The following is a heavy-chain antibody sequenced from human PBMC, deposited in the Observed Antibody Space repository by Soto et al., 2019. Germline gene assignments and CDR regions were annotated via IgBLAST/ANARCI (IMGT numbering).Heavy chain of an antibody. V-gene: IGHV1-3*01. CDR1: GYTFTSYA. D-gene: IGHD3-22*01. Sequence: ASVKVSCKASGYTFTSYAMHWVRQAPGQRLEWMGWINAGNGNTKYSQKFQGRVTITRDTSASTAYMELSSLRSEDTAVYYCARRVPSGYYDSSGYCDYWGQGTLVTVSS. CDR2: INAGNGNT. CDR3: ARRVPSGYYDSSGYCDY. J-gene: IGHJ4*02.